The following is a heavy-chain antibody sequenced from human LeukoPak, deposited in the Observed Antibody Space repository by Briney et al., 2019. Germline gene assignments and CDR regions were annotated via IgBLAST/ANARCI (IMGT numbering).Heavy chain of an antibody. D-gene: IGHD3-22*01. V-gene: IGHV3-48*03. CDR3: AKSLAAAAYYYDGSGYLN. J-gene: IGHJ4*02. CDR2: ISSSGSTI. Sequence: GGSLRLSCAASGFTFSSYEMNWVRQAPGKGLEWVSYISSSGSTIYYADSVKGRFTISRDNAKNSLYLQMNSLRAEDTAVYYCAKSLAAAAYYYDGSGYLNWGQGTLVTVAS. CDR1: GFTFSSYE.